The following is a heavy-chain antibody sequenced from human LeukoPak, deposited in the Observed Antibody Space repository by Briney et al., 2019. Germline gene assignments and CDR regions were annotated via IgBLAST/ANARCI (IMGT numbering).Heavy chain of an antibody. CDR2: ISGSGGST. Sequence: RAGGSLRLSCAASGFTFSSYAMSWVRQAPGKGLEWVSAISGSGGSTYYADSVKGRFTISRDNSKNTLYLQMNSLRAEGTAVYYCAKDLYSSSWYMYFQHWGQGTLVTVSS. V-gene: IGHV3-23*01. J-gene: IGHJ1*01. CDR3: AKDLYSSSWYMYFQH. D-gene: IGHD6-13*01. CDR1: GFTFSSYA.